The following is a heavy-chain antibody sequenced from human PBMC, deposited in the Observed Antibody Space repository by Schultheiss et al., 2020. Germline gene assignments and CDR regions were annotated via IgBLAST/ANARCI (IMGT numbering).Heavy chain of an antibody. Sequence: GESLKISCAASGFTFSSYEMNWVRQAPGKGLEWVAVISYDGSNKYYADSVKGRFTISRDNSKNTLYLQMNSLRAEDTAVYYCAKDPVRSYRFNWFDPWGQGTLVTVSS. CDR2: ISYDGSNK. D-gene: IGHD3-16*02. CDR1: GFTFSSYE. CDR3: AKDPVRSYRFNWFDP. J-gene: IGHJ5*02. V-gene: IGHV3-30*07.